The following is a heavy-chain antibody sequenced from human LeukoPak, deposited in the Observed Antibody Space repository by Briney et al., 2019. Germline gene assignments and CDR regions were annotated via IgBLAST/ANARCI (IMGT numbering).Heavy chain of an antibody. V-gene: IGHV3-11*01. CDR3: ARENVYGSGRPALDY. CDR1: GFTFSSYA. J-gene: IGHJ4*02. D-gene: IGHD3-10*01. CDR2: ISSSGSTI. Sequence: PGGSLRLSCAASGFTFSSYAMSWIRQAPGKGLEWVSYISSSGSTIYYADSVKGRFTISRDNAKNSLYLQMNSLRAEDTAVYYCARENVYGSGRPALDYWGQGTLVTVSS.